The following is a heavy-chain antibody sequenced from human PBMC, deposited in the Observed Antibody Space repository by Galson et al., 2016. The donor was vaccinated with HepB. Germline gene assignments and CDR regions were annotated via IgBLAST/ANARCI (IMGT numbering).Heavy chain of an antibody. Sequence: SLRLSCAASGFTFSNYGMHWVRQAPGKGLEWVAVISYDESSQYYGSSVKGRFTISRDNSKNTLYLQMNSLRPEDTAVYYCAKGGLYTSTWFGADDWGQGTLVTVSS. J-gene: IGHJ4*02. CDR3: AKGGLYTSTWFGADD. V-gene: IGHV3-30*18. D-gene: IGHD6-13*01. CDR2: ISYDESSQ. CDR1: GFTFSNYG.